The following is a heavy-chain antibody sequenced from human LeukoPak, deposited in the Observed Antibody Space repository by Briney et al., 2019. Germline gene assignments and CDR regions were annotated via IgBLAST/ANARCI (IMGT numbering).Heavy chain of an antibody. CDR2: ISYDGSNK. Sequence: GRSLRLSCAASGFTFSSYAMHWVRQAPGKGLEWVAVISYDGSNKYYADSVKGRFTISRDNSKNTVYLQMNRLRADDTAVYYCARDRSQEFDPWGQGTLVTVSS. J-gene: IGHJ5*02. CDR3: ARDRSQEFDP. D-gene: IGHD3-10*01. CDR1: GFTFSSYA. V-gene: IGHV3-30*04.